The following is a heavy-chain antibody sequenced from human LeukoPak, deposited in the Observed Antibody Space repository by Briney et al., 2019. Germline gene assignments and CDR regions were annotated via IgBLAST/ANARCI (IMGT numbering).Heavy chain of an antibody. D-gene: IGHD6-13*01. CDR1: GGSFSGYY. Sequence: PSETLSLTCAVYGGSFSGYYWSWIRQPPGKGLEWIGEINHSGSTNYNPSLKSRVTISVDTSKNQFSLKLSSVTAADTAVYYCARGRGYSDLRFDYWGQGTLVTVSS. J-gene: IGHJ4*02. CDR3: ARGRGYSDLRFDY. V-gene: IGHV4-34*01. CDR2: INHSGST.